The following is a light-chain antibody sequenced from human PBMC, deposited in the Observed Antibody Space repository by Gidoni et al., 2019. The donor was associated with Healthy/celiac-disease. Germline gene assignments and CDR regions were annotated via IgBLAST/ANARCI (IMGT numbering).Light chain of an antibody. V-gene: IGKV3-20*01. J-gene: IGKJ4*01. CDR1: QSVSSSY. Sequence: EIVLTQPPGTLSLSPGERATLSCRASQSVSSSYLAWYQQKPGQAPRLLIYGASSRATGIPDRFSGSGSGTDFTLTISRLEPEDFAVYYCQQYGSSPAFGGGTKVEIK. CDR3: QQYGSSPA. CDR2: GAS.